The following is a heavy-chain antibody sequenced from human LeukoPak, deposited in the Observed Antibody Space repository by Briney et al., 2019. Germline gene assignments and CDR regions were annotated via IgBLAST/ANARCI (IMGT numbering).Heavy chain of an antibody. V-gene: IGHV4-61*02. CDR3: ARDREYYDSSGYSDY. CDR1: GGSISSGSYY. CDR2: IYTSGST. Sequence: PSETLSLTCTVSGGSISSGSYYWSWIRQPAGKGREWIGRIYTSGSTNYNPSLKSRVTISVDTSKNQFSLKLSSVTAADTAVYYCARDREYYDSSGYSDYWGQGTLVTVSS. D-gene: IGHD3-22*01. J-gene: IGHJ4*02.